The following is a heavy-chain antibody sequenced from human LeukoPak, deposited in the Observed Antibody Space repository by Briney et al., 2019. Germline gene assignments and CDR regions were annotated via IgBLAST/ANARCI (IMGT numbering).Heavy chain of an antibody. Sequence: GGSLRLSCAASGFTFRNFWMSWLRQAPGRGLEWVANIHPEGNEKYHVESVKGRFTISRDNAKNSLFLQMNGLRVEDTAVYYCARGDDFSGDHWGQGTLVTVSS. CDR3: ARGDDFSGDH. CDR1: GFTFRNFW. CDR2: IHPEGNEK. D-gene: IGHD1-1*01. J-gene: IGHJ4*02. V-gene: IGHV3-7*04.